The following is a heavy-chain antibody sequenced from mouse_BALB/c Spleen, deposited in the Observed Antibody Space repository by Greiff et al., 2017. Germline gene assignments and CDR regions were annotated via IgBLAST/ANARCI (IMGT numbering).Heavy chain of an antibody. CDR3: ARGGYYGNWFAY. CDR2: INPSNGRT. D-gene: IGHD2-1*01. Sequence: QVQLQQPGADLVKPGASVKLSCKASGYTFTSYWMHWVKQRPGQGLEWIGEINPSNGRTNYNEKFKSKATLTVDKSSSTAYMQLSSLTSEDSAVYYCARGGYYGNWFAYWGQGTLVTVSA. V-gene: IGHV1S81*02. J-gene: IGHJ3*01. CDR1: GYTFTSYW.